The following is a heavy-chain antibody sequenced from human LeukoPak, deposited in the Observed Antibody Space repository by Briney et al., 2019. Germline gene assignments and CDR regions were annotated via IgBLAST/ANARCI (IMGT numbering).Heavy chain of an antibody. Sequence: PGGSLRLSCAAYGFTFSSYSRNWVRQAPGKGLEWVSSISSSSSYIYYADSVKGRFTISRDNAKNSLYLQMNSLRAEDTAVYYCARFVTSGNDFDYWGQGTLVTVSS. CDR2: ISSSSSYI. J-gene: IGHJ4*02. CDR3: ARFVTSGNDFDY. V-gene: IGHV3-21*01. D-gene: IGHD1-1*01. CDR1: GFTFSSYS.